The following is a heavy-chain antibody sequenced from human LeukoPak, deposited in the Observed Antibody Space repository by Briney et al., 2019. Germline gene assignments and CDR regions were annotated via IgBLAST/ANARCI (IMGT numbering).Heavy chain of an antibody. CDR3: AKGPTAAADTRYYYYYMDV. CDR2: ISGSGGST. Sequence: AGGSLRLSCAASGFTFSSYAMSWVRQAPGKGLEWVSAISGSGGSTYYADSVKGRFTISRDNSKNTLYLQMNSLRAEDTAVYYCAKGPTAAADTRYYYYYMDVWGKGTTVTVS. CDR1: GFTFSSYA. V-gene: IGHV3-23*01. J-gene: IGHJ6*03. D-gene: IGHD6-13*01.